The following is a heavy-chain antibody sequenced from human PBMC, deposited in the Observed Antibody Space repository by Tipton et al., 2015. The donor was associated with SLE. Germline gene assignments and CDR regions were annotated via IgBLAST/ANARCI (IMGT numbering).Heavy chain of an antibody. CDR3: ARGGPVRYSSSWYFDY. V-gene: IGHV4-61*09. J-gene: IGHJ4*02. CDR1: GGSVSSGSYY. Sequence: TLSLTCTVSGGSVSSGSYYWSWIRQPAGKGLEWIGYIYTSGSTNYNPSLKSRVTISVDTSKNQFSLKLSSVTAADTAVYYCARGGPVRYSSSWYFDYWGQGTLVTVSS. CDR2: IYTSGST. D-gene: IGHD6-13*01.